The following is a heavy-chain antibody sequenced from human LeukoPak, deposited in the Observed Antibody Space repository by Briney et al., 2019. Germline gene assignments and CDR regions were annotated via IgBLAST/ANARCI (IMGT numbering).Heavy chain of an antibody. CDR1: GGSFSSYY. D-gene: IGHD3-10*01. J-gene: IGHJ6*03. CDR2: IYTSGST. V-gene: IGHV4-59*10. CDR3: ARRRGYYYYMDV. Sequence: PSETLSLTCAVYGGSFSSYYWSWIRQPAGKGLEWIGRIYTSGSTNYNPSLKSRVTISVDTSKNQFSLKLSSVTAADTAVYYCARRRGYYYYMDVWGKGTTVTISS.